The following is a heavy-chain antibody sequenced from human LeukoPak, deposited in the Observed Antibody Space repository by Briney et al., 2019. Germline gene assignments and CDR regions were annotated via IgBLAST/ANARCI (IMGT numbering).Heavy chain of an antibody. V-gene: IGHV3-53*01. CDR3: TGGDWFDP. CDR2: IYSGGST. J-gene: IGHJ5*02. Sequence: GGSQRLSCAASGFTISSYGMHWVRQAPGKGLEWVSVIYSGGSTYYADSVKGRFTISRDNFKNTLYLQMNSLRAEDTAVYYCTGGDWFDPWGQGTLVTVSS. D-gene: IGHD7-27*01. CDR1: GFTISSYG.